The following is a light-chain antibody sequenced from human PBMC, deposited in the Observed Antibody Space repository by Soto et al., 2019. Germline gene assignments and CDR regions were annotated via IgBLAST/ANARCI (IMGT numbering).Light chain of an antibody. Sequence: QAVGTQSPSASASLGASVKLTWTLSSGHSSYAIAWHQQQPEKGPRYLMKLNSDGSHSKGDGIPDRFSGSSSGAERYLTISSLQSEDEADYYCQTWGTGLLVFGGGTKLTVL. J-gene: IGLJ3*02. CDR1: SGHSSYA. CDR2: LNSDGSH. V-gene: IGLV4-69*01. CDR3: QTWGTGLLV.